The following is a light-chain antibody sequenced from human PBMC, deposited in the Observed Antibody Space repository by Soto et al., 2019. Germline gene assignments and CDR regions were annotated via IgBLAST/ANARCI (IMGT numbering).Light chain of an antibody. Sequence: QSVLTQPASVSGSPGQSITISCAGTGSDVGAYNLVSWYQQHPGKAPKLIICDVNTRPSGLPNRFSGSKSGDTASLPISGLQSEDEAGYFCCSYAGSVGNVFGCGTKVTVL. CDR1: GSDVGAYNL. CDR3: CSYAGSVGNV. J-gene: IGLJ1*01. V-gene: IGLV2-23*02. CDR2: DVN.